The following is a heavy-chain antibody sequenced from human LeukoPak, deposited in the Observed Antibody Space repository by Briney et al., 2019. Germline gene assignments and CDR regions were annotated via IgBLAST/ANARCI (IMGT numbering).Heavy chain of an antibody. CDR2: INSGSTYK. V-gene: IGHV3-21*01. CDR3: ARGNWFDP. J-gene: IGHJ5*02. Sequence: GGSLRLSCAASGFTFNTYSMNWVRQAPGKGLEWVSSINSGSTYKYYADSVKGRFTISRDNAKNTLYLQMNSLRAEDTAVYYCARGNWFDPWGQGTLVTVSS. CDR1: GFTFNTYS.